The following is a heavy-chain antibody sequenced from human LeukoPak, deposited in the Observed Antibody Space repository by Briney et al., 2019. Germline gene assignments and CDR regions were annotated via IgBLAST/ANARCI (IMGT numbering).Heavy chain of an antibody. J-gene: IGHJ4*02. D-gene: IGHD6-19*01. V-gene: IGHV3-23*01. CDR2: ITGSGSTR. CDR1: GFTLSSYA. CDR3: ARVKKQWLALFDY. Sequence: RSGESLTLSCAASGFTLSSYAMTWVRQAPGKGLEWVSAITGSGSTRFYADSVKGRFTISRDNSKNTLYLQMNSLRAEDTAVYYCARVKKQWLALFDYWGQGTLVTVSS.